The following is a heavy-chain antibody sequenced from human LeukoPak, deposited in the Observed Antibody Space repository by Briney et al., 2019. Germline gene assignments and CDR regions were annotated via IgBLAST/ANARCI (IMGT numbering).Heavy chain of an antibody. Sequence: SETLSLTCSVSGGSISSSSYYWGWIRQPPGKGLEWIGNIYYSESTYYNPSLKSRVTISVDTSKNQFSLKLSSVTAADTAVYYCAITWFGDQRGNYWGQGTLVTVSS. CDR1: GGSISSSSYY. D-gene: IGHD3-10*01. CDR3: AITWFGDQRGNY. J-gene: IGHJ4*02. CDR2: IYYSEST. V-gene: IGHV4-39*01.